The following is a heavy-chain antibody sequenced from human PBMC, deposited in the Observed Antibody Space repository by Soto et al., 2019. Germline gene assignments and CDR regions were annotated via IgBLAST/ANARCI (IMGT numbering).Heavy chain of an antibody. CDR2: ISYDGSNK. V-gene: IGHV3-30-3*01. D-gene: IGHD7-27*01. CDR1: GFTFSSYA. CDR3: ARGAGVRYYYGMDV. J-gene: IGHJ6*02. Sequence: GWSLRLSCAASGFTFSSYAMHWVRQAPGKGLEWVAVISYDGSNKYYAYPVKGRFTISRDNSKTTLYLQMNSLRAEDTAEYYGARGAGVRYYYGMDVWGQGTTVTVSS.